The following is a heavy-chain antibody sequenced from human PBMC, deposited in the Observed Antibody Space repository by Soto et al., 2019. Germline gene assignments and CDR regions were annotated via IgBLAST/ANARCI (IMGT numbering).Heavy chain of an antibody. CDR2: IYYSGST. V-gene: IGHV4-31*03. CDR3: ARVRGGGFLEWLTDGMDV. CDR1: GGSISSGGYY. J-gene: IGHJ6*02. Sequence: SETLSLTCTVSGGSISSGGYYWSWIRQHPGKGLEWIGYIYYSGSTYYNPSLKSRVTISVDTSKNQFSLKLSSVTAADTAVYYCARVRGGGFLEWLTDGMDVWGQGTTVTVSS. D-gene: IGHD3-3*01.